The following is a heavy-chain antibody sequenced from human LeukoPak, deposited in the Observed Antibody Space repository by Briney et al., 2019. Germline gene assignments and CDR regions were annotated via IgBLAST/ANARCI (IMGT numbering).Heavy chain of an antibody. V-gene: IGHV3-23*01. Sequence: GGSLRLSCAASGFTFSSYAMSWVRQAPGKGLEWVSAISGSGGSTYYADSVKGRFTISRDNSKNTLYLQMNSLRAEDTAVYYCARAGYYYDSSGYYYHDWGQGTLVTVSS. CDR1: GFTFSSYA. D-gene: IGHD3-22*01. J-gene: IGHJ4*02. CDR3: ARAGYYYDSSGYYYHD. CDR2: ISGSGGST.